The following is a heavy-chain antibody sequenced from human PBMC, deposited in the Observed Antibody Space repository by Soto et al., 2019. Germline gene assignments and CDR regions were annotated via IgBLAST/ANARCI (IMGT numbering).Heavy chain of an antibody. Sequence: SXMRSLTCTVADGCRSGYSSSWFRQPPGKGLVWIASVYYSGSTNYNPSLKSRVTISVDPSKNQFSLKVSSVTAADTAVYYCARLGGYCANASCYGYYAMAVWGQGTMVTVSS. J-gene: IGHJ6*02. V-gene: IGHV4-59*08. CDR3: ARLGGYCANASCYGYYAMAV. CDR2: VYYSGST. CDR1: DGCRSGYS. D-gene: IGHD2-2*01.